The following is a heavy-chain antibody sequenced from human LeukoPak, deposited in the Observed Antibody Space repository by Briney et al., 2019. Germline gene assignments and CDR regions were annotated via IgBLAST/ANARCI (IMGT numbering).Heavy chain of an antibody. CDR1: GVSISRSSYY. J-gene: IGHJ4*02. CDR3: ASFVAVSASANY. D-gene: IGHD2-21*02. V-gene: IGHV4-39*01. Sequence: SETLSLTCTVSGVSISRSSYYWGWIRQPPGKGLEWIGSIYYYGNTYYNPSLKSRVTIYVDTSKNQFSLKLSSVTAADTAVYYCASFVAVSASANYWGQGTLVTVSS. CDR2: IYYYGNT.